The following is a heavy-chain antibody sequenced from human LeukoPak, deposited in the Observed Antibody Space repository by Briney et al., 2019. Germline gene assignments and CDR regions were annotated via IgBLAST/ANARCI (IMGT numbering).Heavy chain of an antibody. V-gene: IGHV4-30-2*01. Sequence: PSQTLSLTCAVSGGSISSGGYSWSWIRQPPGKGLEWIGYIYHSGSTYYNPSLKSRVTISVDRSKNQFSLKLSSVTAADTAVYYCARVAIYLYYYGMDVWGQGTRSPSP. CDR3: ARVAIYLYYYGMDV. CDR1: GGSISSGGYS. J-gene: IGHJ6*02. CDR2: IYHSGST. D-gene: IGHD5/OR15-5a*01.